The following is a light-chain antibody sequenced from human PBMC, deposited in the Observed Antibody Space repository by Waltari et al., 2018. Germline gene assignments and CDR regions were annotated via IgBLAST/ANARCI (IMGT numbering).Light chain of an antibody. Sequence: ETVLTQSPATLSLSPGERATLSCRASQSVSSYLAWYQQKPGQAPRLLIYDASNRATGIPVRFSGSGSGTDFTLTISSLEPEDFAVYYCQQRSNWSPEITFGQGTRLEIK. CDR1: QSVSSY. V-gene: IGKV3-11*01. J-gene: IGKJ5*01. CDR3: QQRSNWSPEIT. CDR2: DAS.